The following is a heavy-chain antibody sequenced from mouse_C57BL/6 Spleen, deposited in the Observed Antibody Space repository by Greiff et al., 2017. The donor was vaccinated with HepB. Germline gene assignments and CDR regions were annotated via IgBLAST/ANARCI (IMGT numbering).Heavy chain of an antibody. Sequence: EVQGVESGGDLVKPGGSLKLSCAASGFTFSSYGMSWVRQTPDKRLEWVATISSGGSYTYYPDSVKGRFTISRDNAKNTLYLQMSSLKSEDTAMYYCARQGYYYGSSYYWYFDVWGTGTTVTVSS. CDR2: ISSGGSYT. V-gene: IGHV5-6*01. J-gene: IGHJ1*03. D-gene: IGHD1-1*01. CDR3: ARQGYYYGSSYYWYFDV. CDR1: GFTFSSYG.